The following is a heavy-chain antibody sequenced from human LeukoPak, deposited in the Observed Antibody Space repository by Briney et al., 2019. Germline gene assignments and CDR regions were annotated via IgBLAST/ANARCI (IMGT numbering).Heavy chain of an antibody. CDR2: IYYSGST. J-gene: IGHJ4*02. CDR3: ARHSRYCGSTSCYTDY. CDR1: GGSISSSSYY. D-gene: IGHD2-2*02. Sequence: KTSETLSLTCTVSGGSISSSSYYWGWIRQPPGKGLEWIGSIYYSGSTYYNPSLKSRVTISVDTSKNQFSLKLSSVTAADTAVYYCARHSRYCGSTSCYTDYWGQGTLVTVSS. V-gene: IGHV4-39*01.